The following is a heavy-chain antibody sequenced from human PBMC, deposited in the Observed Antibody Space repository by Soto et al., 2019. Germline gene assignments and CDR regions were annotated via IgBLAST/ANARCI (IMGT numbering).Heavy chain of an antibody. V-gene: IGHV3-23*01. D-gene: IGHD6-19*01. CDR1: GFSFGNYA. CDR3: AKDSWGGAGSGWSHDY. Sequence: VPLLESGGGLVQPGGSLRLSCAGSGFSFGNYAMSWVRQAPGKGLEWVAAITGSGGRTYHAESVKGRLTISRDNSKNTLYLQMNSLRVEDTAVYYCAKDSWGGAGSGWSHDYWGQGILVTVSS. J-gene: IGHJ4*02. CDR2: ITGSGGRT.